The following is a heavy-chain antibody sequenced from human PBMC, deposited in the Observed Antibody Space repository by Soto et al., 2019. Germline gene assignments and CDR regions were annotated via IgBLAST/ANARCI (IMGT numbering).Heavy chain of an antibody. CDR3: ARHVNGDHLENFDY. J-gene: IGHJ4*02. CDR1: GGSISSSSYY. V-gene: IGHV4-39*01. D-gene: IGHD4-17*01. CDR2: IYYSGST. Sequence: PSETLSLTCTVSGGSISSSSYYWGWIRQPPGKGLEWIGSIYYSGSTYYNPSLKSRVTISVDTSKNQFSLKLSSVTAADTAVYYCARHVNGDHLENFDYWGQGTLVTVSS.